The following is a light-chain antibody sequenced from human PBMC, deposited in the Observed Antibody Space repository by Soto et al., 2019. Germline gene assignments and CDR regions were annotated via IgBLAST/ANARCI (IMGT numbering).Light chain of an antibody. J-gene: IGLJ2*01. V-gene: IGLV2-8*01. Sequence: QSVLTQPPSASGSPGQSVTISCTGTSSDVGGYNFVSWYQHHPGNAPKLIIYEVDKRPSVVPDRFSGSKSGNTASLTVSGLQTEDEADYYCASYAGSDNLVFGGGTKVTVL. CDR1: SSDVGGYNF. CDR3: ASYAGSDNLV. CDR2: EVD.